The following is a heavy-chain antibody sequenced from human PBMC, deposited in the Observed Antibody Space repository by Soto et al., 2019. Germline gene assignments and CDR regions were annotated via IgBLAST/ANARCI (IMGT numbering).Heavy chain of an antibody. CDR1: EFTFANDW. J-gene: IGHJ4*02. CDR2: IKSKAEGGTT. Sequence: GGTLRLSXAASEFTFANDWISWVRQAPGKGLEWVGRIKSKAEGGTTDYAAPVKGRFTISRDESQNTLYLQMNSLKTEDTAVYYCTSLYYGHWGQGTLVTVSS. V-gene: IGHV3-15*01. CDR3: TSLYYGH. D-gene: IGHD4-17*01.